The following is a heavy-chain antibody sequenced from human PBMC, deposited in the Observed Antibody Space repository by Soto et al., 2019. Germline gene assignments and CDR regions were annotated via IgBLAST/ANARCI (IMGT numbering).Heavy chain of an antibody. CDR1: GYTFTDYY. J-gene: IGHJ5*02. D-gene: IGHD6-13*01. CDR2: INPNSGGT. CDR3: ARGGGSSIWSWFDA. Sequence: ASVKVSCKASGYTFTDYYMHWVRQAPGQGLEWMGWINPNSGGTDYAQNFQGRIIMTRDTSISTAYMDLSRLTSDDTAVYYCARGGGSSIWSWFDAWGEGTLVTVSS. V-gene: IGHV1-2*02.